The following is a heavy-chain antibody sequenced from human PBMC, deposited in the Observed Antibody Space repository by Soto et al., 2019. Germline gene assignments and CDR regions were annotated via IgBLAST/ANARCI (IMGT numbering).Heavy chain of an antibody. J-gene: IGHJ4*02. V-gene: IGHV1-8*01. Sequence: QVQLVQSGAEARVPGASVKVSCKASGYSFTGLDINWVRQTTGQGLEWMGWMEPSSGRTGYAQKFQGRATMTRDTSINTAYRELSSLTSDDTAFYYCARGVTAGVDYWGQGTLVTVSS. CDR2: MEPSSGRT. CDR1: GYSFTGLD. CDR3: ARGVTAGVDY. D-gene: IGHD1-26*01.